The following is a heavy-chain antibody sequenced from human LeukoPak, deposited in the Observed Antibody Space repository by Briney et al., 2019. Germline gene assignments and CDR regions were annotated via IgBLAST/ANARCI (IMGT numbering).Heavy chain of an antibody. J-gene: IGHJ4*02. D-gene: IGHD2-2*01. CDR1: GGSISSYY. Sequence: ASETLSLTCTVSGGSISSYYWSWIRQPPGKGLEWIGYIYYSGSTNYNPSLKSRVTISVDTSKNQFSLKLSSVTAADPAVYYCARDACSSTSCPYYFDYWGQGTLVTVSS. CDR3: ARDACSSTSCPYYFDY. CDR2: IYYSGST. V-gene: IGHV4-59*01.